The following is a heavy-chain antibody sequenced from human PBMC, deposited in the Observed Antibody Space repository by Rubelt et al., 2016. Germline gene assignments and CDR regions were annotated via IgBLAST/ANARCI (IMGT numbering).Heavy chain of an antibody. J-gene: IGHJ4*02. CDR1: GDSDSSNSAA. CDR3: ARSSGSVDY. D-gene: IGHD6-19*01. Sequence: QVQLQQSGPGLVKPSQTLSLTCAISGDSDSSNSAAWNWIRQSQSRGLAWLGRTYFRSKWYNDYAVSVKRRITINPDTSKNQFTLQLNSVTPEDTAVYYCARSSGSVDYWGQGTLVTVSS. V-gene: IGHV6-1*01. CDR2: TYFRSKWYN.